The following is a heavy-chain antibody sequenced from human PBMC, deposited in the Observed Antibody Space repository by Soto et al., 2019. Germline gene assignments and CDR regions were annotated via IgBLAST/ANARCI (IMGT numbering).Heavy chain of an antibody. Sequence: QVQLQQWGAGPLRPLETLSLTCGVSGGSFSGYYWAWIRQSPGKGLEWIGEINDRGSINYNPSLKSLVSISVDTSKKHYSLNRRSVTAADTAVYYSARESHDIWNGPTWGWYFDRWGRGTLVTLSS. CDR1: GGSFSGYY. D-gene: IGHD3-3*01. CDR2: INDRGSI. V-gene: IGHV4-34*01. CDR3: ARESHDIWNGPTWGWYFDR. J-gene: IGHJ2*01.